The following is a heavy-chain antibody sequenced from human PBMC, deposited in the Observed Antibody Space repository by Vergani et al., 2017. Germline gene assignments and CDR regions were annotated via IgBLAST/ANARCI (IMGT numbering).Heavy chain of an antibody. V-gene: IGHV3-30*18. Sequence: QVQLVESGGGVVQPGRSLRLSCAASGFTFSSYGMHWVRQAPGKGLEWVAVISDDGSNKYYADSVKGRFTISRDNSKNTLYLQMNSLRAEDTAVYYCAKDHHATSYYYYYMDVWGKGTSVTVSS. J-gene: IGHJ6*03. CDR1: GFTFSSYG. CDR2: ISDDGSNK. CDR3: AKDHHATSYYYYYMDV.